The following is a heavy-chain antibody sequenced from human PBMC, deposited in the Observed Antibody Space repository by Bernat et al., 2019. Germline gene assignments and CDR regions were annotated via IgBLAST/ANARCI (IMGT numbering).Heavy chain of an antibody. CDR2: ISGNGGRT. V-gene: IGHV3-23*04. CDR1: GFTFSSYD. CDR3: AKDFSTLIVADWFDP. Sequence: EVRLVESGGDLVQPGGSLRLSCAASGFTFSSYDMSWVRQAPGKGLEWVSAISGNGGRTYYADSVKGRLTISRDNSKNTLWLQMNSLRVEDTALYYCAKDFSTLIVADWFDPWGQGTLVTVSS. J-gene: IGHJ5*02. D-gene: IGHD2-15*01.